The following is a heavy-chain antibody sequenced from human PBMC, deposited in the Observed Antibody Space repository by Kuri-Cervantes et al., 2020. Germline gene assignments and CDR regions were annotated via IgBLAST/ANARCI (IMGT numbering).Heavy chain of an antibody. D-gene: IGHD2-15*01. J-gene: IGHJ4*02. CDR2: IKQDGSEK. CDR3: VRSIGVDS. V-gene: IGHV3-7*01. Sequence: GESLKISCAASGFTFSNYWMNWVRQTPGKGLECAANIKQDGSEKNYVASVKGRFTISRDNAKNSLYLQMNSLRADDTAIYYCVRSIGVDSWGQGTLVTVSS. CDR1: GFTFSNYW.